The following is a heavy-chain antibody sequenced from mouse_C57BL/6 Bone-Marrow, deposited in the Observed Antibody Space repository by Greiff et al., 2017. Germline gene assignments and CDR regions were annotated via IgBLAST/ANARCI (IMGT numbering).Heavy chain of an antibody. CDR3: ARSNYAY. V-gene: IGHV1-4*01. D-gene: IGHD2-5*01. CDR1: GYTFTSYT. J-gene: IGHJ3*01. CDR2: INPSSGYT. Sequence: VKLQESGAELARPGASVKMSCKASGYTFTSYTMHWVKQRPGQGLEWIGYINPSSGYTKYNQKFKDKATLTADKSSSTAYMQLSSLTSDDSAVYYCARSNYAYWGQGTLVTVSA.